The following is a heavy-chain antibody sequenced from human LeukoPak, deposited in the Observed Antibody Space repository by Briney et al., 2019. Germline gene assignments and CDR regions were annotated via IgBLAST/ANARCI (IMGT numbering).Heavy chain of an antibody. D-gene: IGHD3-22*01. Sequence: ASVKVSCKASGYTFTGYYMHWVRQAPGQGLEWMGRINPNSGGTNYAKKSQGRVTMTRDTSISTAYMELSRLRSDDTAVYYCARARRVYYYDSSGSISPWGQGTLVTVSS. J-gene: IGHJ5*02. CDR1: GYTFTGYY. CDR3: ARARRVYYYDSSGSISP. CDR2: INPNSGGT. V-gene: IGHV1-2*06.